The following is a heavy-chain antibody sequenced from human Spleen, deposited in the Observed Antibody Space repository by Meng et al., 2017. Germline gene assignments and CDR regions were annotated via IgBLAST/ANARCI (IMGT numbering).Heavy chain of an antibody. CDR1: GFSLSPSRVG. CDR3: AHSPDGSSWRSYYFAS. Sequence: SGPTLVKPTQTLTLTCTFSGFSLSPSRVGVGWIRQPPGKALEWLAFISWDDDKRYSPSLKSRLTITKDTSKNQVVLTMPNMDPVDTATYYCAHSPDGSSWRSYYFASWGQGNLVHGAS. D-gene: IGHD6-13*01. V-gene: IGHV2-5*02. J-gene: IGHJ4*01. CDR2: ISWDDDK.